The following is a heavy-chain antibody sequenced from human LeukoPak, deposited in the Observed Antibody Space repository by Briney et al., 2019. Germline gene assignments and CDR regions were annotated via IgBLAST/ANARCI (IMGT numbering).Heavy chain of an antibody. J-gene: IGHJ4*02. D-gene: IGHD6-13*01. CDR1: GGSFSGYY. V-gene: IGHV4-34*01. Sequence: SETLSLTCAVYGGSFSGYYWSWIRQPPGKGLEWIGEINHSGSTNYNPSLKSRVTISVDTSKNQFSLKLSSVTAADTAVYYCARDSGIAAAGTFPLAYWGQGTLVTVSS. CDR2: INHSGST. CDR3: ARDSGIAAAGTFPLAY.